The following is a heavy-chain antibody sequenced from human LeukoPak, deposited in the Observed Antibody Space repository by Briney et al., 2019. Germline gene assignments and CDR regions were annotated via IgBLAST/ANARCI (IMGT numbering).Heavy chain of an antibody. CDR3: AKVGIVDTAMVNWFDP. Sequence: PGASLRLSCAASGFTFSSYAMSWVRQAPGKGLEWVSAISGSGGSTYYADSVKGRFTISRDNSKNTLYLQMNSLRAEDTAVYYCAKVGIVDTAMVNWFDPWGQGTLVTVSS. V-gene: IGHV3-23*01. D-gene: IGHD5-18*01. CDR1: GFTFSSYA. CDR2: ISGSGGST. J-gene: IGHJ5*02.